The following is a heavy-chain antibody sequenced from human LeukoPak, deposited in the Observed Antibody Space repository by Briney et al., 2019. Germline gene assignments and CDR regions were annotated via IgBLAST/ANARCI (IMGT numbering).Heavy chain of an antibody. V-gene: IGHV6-1*01. CDR2: TYYRSRWYN. D-gene: IGHD2-2*01. Sequence: SQTLSLTCAISGDSVSSNSAAWNWIRQSPSRGLEWLGRTYYRSRWYNDYAVSVKSRIIISADTSKNQFSLMLNSVTPDDTAVYYCAGLTTSSHDTFDIWGQGTMVTVSS. J-gene: IGHJ3*02. CDR1: GDSVSSNSAA. CDR3: AGLTTSSHDTFDI.